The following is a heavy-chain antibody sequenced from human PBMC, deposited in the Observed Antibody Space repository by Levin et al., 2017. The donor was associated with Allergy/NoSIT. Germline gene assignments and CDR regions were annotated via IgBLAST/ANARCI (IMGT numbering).Heavy chain of an antibody. J-gene: IGHJ4*02. V-gene: IGHV4-59*01. CDR3: ARATGSGSYYRGAFDY. CDR2: IYYSGST. Sequence: SETLSLTCTVSGGSISSYYWSWIRQPPGKGLEWIGYIYYSGSTNYNPSLKSRVTISVDTSKNQFSLKLSSVTAADTAVYYCARATGSGSYYRGAFDYWGQGTLVTVSS. D-gene: IGHD3-10*01. CDR1: GGSISSYY.